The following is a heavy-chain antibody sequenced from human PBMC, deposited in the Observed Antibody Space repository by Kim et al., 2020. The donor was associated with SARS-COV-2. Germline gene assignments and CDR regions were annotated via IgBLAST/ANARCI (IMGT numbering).Heavy chain of an antibody. V-gene: IGHV3-23*01. Sequence: GGSLRLSCAASGFTFNNYVMSWVRQAPGKGLEWDSTISGGDGTTYYAASVKGRFTISRDNSKHTMYLQMSSLRAEDTAIYYCAKAKTGSSYSSSDYWGQG. J-gene: IGHJ4*02. CDR2: ISGGDGTT. D-gene: IGHD6-6*01. CDR1: GFTFNNYV. CDR3: AKAKTGSSYSSSDY.